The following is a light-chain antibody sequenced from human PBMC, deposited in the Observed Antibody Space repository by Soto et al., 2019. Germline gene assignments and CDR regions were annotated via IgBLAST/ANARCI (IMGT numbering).Light chain of an antibody. CDR3: QQYGNSPRT. CDR1: QSVDSNY. J-gene: IGKJ1*01. CDR2: GAS. Sequence: EVVLAQSTGTLSSCPGARATLSCRPSQSVDSNYLAWYQQKPGQAPRLLIYGASSRATGIPDRFSGSGSGTDFTLTISRLEPEDFAVYYCQQYGNSPRTFGQGTKVDNK. V-gene: IGKV3-20*01.